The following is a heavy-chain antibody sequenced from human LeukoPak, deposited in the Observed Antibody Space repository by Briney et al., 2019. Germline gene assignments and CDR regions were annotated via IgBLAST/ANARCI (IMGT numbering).Heavy chain of an antibody. CDR3: AREPPGY. CDR1: GGSFTSGNYY. V-gene: IGHV4-61*02. Sequence: PSQTLSLTCTVSGGSFTSGNYYWHWSRQPAGKGLEWIVRIYTNGGASYNPSRKSRVTISIDASKNQFSLKLSSVTAADTAVYYCAREPPGYWGQGILVTVSS. J-gene: IGHJ4*02. CDR2: IYTNGGA.